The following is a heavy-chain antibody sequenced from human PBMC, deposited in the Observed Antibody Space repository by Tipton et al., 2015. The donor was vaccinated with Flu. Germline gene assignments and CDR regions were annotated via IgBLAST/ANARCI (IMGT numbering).Heavy chain of an antibody. CDR3: ARSDFWSGSAKAFDI. Sequence: TLSLTCTVSGGSISSHYWSWIRQPAGKGLEWIGRFYTSGTTNYNPSLKSRLTMSVDTSKNQFSLKLGSVTAADTAAYYCARSDFWSGSAKAFDIWGQGTMVTVSS. D-gene: IGHD3-3*01. CDR2: FYTSGTT. J-gene: IGHJ3*02. CDR1: GGSISSHY. V-gene: IGHV4-4*07.